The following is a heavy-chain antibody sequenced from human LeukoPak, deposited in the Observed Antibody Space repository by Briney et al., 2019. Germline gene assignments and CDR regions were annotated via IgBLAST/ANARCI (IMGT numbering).Heavy chain of an antibody. Sequence: GGSLRLSCAASGFTFGEYTMHWVRQPPGKGLEWVSLIGWDGGGTYYADSMRGRFTISRDNSNNSLHLQINSLRTEDTAIYYCAKDHSQVGATYFDYWGQGTLVTVSS. CDR2: IGWDGGGT. J-gene: IGHJ4*02. V-gene: IGHV3-43*01. D-gene: IGHD1-26*01. CDR3: AKDHSQVGATYFDY. CDR1: GFTFGEYT.